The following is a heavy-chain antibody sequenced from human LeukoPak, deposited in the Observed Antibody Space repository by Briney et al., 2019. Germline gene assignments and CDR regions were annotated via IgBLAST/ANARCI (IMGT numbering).Heavy chain of an antibody. CDR3: TRDPAHEEVRGIFIPYFDC. J-gene: IGHJ4*02. V-gene: IGHV1-18*01. CDR2: ISANSGYT. D-gene: IGHD3-10*01. Sequence: GASVTVSCKASGYTFARYGISWVRQPPGQGLEWMGWISANSGYTNYAQNLQGRLTMTTDTSTSTAYMELRSLRADDTAMYYCTRDPAHEEVRGIFIPYFDCWGQGTLVTVSS. CDR1: GYTFARYG.